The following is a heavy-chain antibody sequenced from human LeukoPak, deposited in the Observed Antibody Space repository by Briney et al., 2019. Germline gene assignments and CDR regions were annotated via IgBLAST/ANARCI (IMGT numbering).Heavy chain of an antibody. CDR1: GGSISSGGYS. Sequence: SQTLSLTCAVSGGSISSGGYSWSWIRQPPGKGLEWIGYIYHSGSTYYNPSLKSRVTISVDTSKNQFSLKLSSVTAADTAVYYCAAQDVNWFDPWGQGTLVTVSS. CDR2: IYHSGST. J-gene: IGHJ5*02. CDR3: AAQDVNWFDP. V-gene: IGHV4-30-2*05. D-gene: IGHD2-15*01.